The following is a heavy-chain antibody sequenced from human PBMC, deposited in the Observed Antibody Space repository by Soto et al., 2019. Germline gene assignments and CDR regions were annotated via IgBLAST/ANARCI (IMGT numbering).Heavy chain of an antibody. CDR2: IFYSGST. Sequence: SETLSLTCTVSGDSVRRGSYYWSWIRPPPGKGLEWIGHIFYSGSTTYKPSLPSRVTISLNTSKNQFSLKLTSVTAAATAMYFCAIDTGYFDGSGYYYGLYSWGQGTRFTVSS. J-gene: IGHJ4*02. CDR3: AIDTGYFDGSGYYYGLYS. CDR1: GDSVRRGSYY. V-gene: IGHV4-61*01. D-gene: IGHD3-22*01.